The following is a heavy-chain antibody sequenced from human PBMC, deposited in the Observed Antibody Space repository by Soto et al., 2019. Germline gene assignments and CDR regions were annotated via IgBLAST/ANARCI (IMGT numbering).Heavy chain of an antibody. CDR2: ISGYNGNT. CDR3: AREGPRPYYYYGMDV. Sequence: QVQLVQSGAEVKKPGASVKVSCKSSGYTFSMSGISWVRPAPGQGLAWMGWISGYNGNTNYEQKFQDRVTMTTDTTTNTAYMELRSLRSDDTAVYYCAREGPRPYYYYGMDVWGQGTTVTVSS. V-gene: IGHV1-18*01. J-gene: IGHJ6*02. CDR1: GYTFSMSG.